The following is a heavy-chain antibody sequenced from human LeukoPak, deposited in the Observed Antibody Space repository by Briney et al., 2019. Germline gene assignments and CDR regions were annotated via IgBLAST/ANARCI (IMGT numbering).Heavy chain of an antibody. CDR3: ARLSYDWEVGELSHIDY. CDR1: GYSFTSYW. Sequence: GGSLQISSKGSGYSFTSYWIGWVRPMPGKGLGWRGIIYPGDSDTRYSPSFQGQVTISADKSISTAYLQWSSLKASDTAMYYCARLSYDWEVGELSHIDYWGQGTLVTVSS. CDR2: IYPGDSDT. D-gene: IGHD3-10*01. V-gene: IGHV5-51*01. J-gene: IGHJ4*02.